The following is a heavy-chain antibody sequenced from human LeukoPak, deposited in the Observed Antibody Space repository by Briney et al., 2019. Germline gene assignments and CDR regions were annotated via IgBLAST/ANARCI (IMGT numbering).Heavy chain of an antibody. CDR1: GYTFTGYY. J-gene: IGHJ5*02. CDR3: ARGLGRRGLRYFVWFVFDP. CDR2: MKPNSGGT. V-gene: IGHV1-2*02. D-gene: IGHD3-9*01. Sequence: ASVKVSCKASGYTFTGYYMHLVRQAPGQRLECIVWMKPNSGGTNYAQKFQGRVTMTGDTSISKAYMELSRLRSDDTAVYYCARGLGRRGLRYFVWFVFDPWGQGTLVTVSS.